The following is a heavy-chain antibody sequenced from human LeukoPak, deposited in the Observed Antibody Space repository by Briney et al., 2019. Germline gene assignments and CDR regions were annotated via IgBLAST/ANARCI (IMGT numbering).Heavy chain of an antibody. CDR3: ARHAPPRGAFDI. V-gene: IGHV4-59*08. J-gene: IGHJ3*02. Sequence: SETLSLTCTVSGGFISSYYWSWIRQPPGKGLEWIGYIYYSGSTNYNPSLKSRVTISVDTSKNQFSLKLSSVTAADTAVYYCARHAPPRGAFDIWGQGTMVTVSS. CDR1: GGFISSYY. CDR2: IYYSGST.